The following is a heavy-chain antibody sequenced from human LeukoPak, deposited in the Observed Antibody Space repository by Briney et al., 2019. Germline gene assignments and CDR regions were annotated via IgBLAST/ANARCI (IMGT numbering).Heavy chain of an antibody. CDR1: GGTFSSYA. Sequence: ASVKVSCKASGGTFSSYAISWVRQAPGQGLEWMGIINPSGGSTSYAQKFQGRVTMTRDTSTSTVYMELSSLRSEDTAVYYCARGNPPFHYYGSGRPNWFDPWGQGTLVTVSS. J-gene: IGHJ5*02. V-gene: IGHV1-46*01. CDR3: ARGNPPFHYYGSGRPNWFDP. D-gene: IGHD3-10*01. CDR2: INPSGGST.